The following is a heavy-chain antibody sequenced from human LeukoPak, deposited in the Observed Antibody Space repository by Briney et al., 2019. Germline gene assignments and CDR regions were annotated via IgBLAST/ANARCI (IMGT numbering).Heavy chain of an antibody. CDR1: GFIFSGSW. D-gene: IGHD3-10*01. J-gene: IGHJ4*02. CDR3: ARDFYGSGSYYTVAFDS. CDR2: IKKDGSEK. Sequence: GGSLRLSCTASGFIFSGSWMAWIRQAPGKGLEWVAIIKKDGSEKYYVDSMKGRFPISRDHSKNTVYLQMNSLSAEDTAVYYCARDFYGSGSYYTVAFDSWGQGTLVTVSS. V-gene: IGHV3-7*03.